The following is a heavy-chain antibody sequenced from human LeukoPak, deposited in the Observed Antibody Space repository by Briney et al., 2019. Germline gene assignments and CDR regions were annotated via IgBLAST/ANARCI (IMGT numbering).Heavy chain of an antibody. J-gene: IGHJ4*02. CDR3: ARQYQMLSELDH. CDR2: INTNTGNP. CDR1: GGTLSHHV. Sequence: AASVNVSCKASGGTLSHHVLSWVRQAPGQGLEWMGRINTNTGNPTYAQGFTGRLVFSLDTSVTTAYLQIHSLKAEDTAVYYCARQYQMLSELDHWGQGTLVTVSS. V-gene: IGHV7-4-1*01. D-gene: IGHD2-2*01.